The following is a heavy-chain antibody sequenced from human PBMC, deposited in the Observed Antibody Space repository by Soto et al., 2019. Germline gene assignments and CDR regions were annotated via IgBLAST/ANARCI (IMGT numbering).Heavy chain of an antibody. CDR1: GGSFSGYI. Sequence: SETLSLTCAVYGGSFSGYICTWIRQTPGKGLQWIGQINHSGSANYNPSLKSRVTISVDTSKNQFSLKLSSVTAADTAVYYCARVKIRKYYYDSSGYYYNPLKPAYFDYWGQGTLVTVSS. D-gene: IGHD3-22*01. J-gene: IGHJ4*02. CDR3: ARVKIRKYYYDSSGYYYNPLKPAYFDY. V-gene: IGHV4-34*01. CDR2: INHSGSA.